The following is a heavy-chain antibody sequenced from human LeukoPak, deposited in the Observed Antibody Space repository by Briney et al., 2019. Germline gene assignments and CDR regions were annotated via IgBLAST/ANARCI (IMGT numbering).Heavy chain of an antibody. D-gene: IGHD1-26*01. J-gene: IGHJ4*02. V-gene: IGHV3-74*01. CDR3: ARDLTGAVFDF. Sequence: GGSLRLSCEASGFTFSSYWMHWVRQVPGKGLVCVSRITGDGSSTSYADSVRGRFTISRDNAKNTVYLQMNSLRAEDTAVYYCARDLTGAVFDFWGQGTLVTVSS. CDR1: GFTFSSYW. CDR2: ITGDGSST.